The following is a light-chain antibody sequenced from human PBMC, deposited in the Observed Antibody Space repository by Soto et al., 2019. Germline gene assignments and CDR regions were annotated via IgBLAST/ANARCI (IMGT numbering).Light chain of an antibody. J-gene: IGKJ4*01. CDR3: QQYGRSLLT. CDR1: QSVSSSY. V-gene: IGKV3-20*01. Sequence: EIVLTQSPGTLSLSPGERATLSCRASQSVSSSYLAWYQQKPGQAPRLLIYGASSRATGIPDRFSGSGSRTDFTLTISRLEPEDFAVYYGQQYGRSLLTFGGGTKVEIK. CDR2: GAS.